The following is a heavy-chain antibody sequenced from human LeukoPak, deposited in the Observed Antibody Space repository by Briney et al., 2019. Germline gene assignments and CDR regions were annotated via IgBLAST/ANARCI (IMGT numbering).Heavy chain of an antibody. V-gene: IGHV4-59*11. Sequence: SETLSLTCTVSGGSISYHYWSWIRQPPGKGLDWIGYIYYSGSTNYNPSLKSRVTISVDTSKNQISLKLSSVTAADTAVYYCARGYRDNDIWGQGTMVTVSS. CDR1: GGSISYHY. J-gene: IGHJ3*02. D-gene: IGHD2-2*02. CDR3: ARGYRDNDI. CDR2: IYYSGST.